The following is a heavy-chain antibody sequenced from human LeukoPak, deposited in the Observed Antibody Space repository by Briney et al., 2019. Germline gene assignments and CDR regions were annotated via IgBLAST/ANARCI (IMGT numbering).Heavy chain of an antibody. CDR3: ARGGDIVVDPYNWFDP. V-gene: IGHV4-30-2*01. Sequence: PSQTLSLTCTVSGGSISSGGYYWSWIRQPPGKGLEWIGYIYHSGSTYYNPSLKSRVTISVDRSKNQFSLKLSSVTAADTAVYYCARGGDIVVDPYNWFDPWGQGTLVTVSS. CDR1: GGSISSGGYY. D-gene: IGHD2-2*01. J-gene: IGHJ5*02. CDR2: IYHSGST.